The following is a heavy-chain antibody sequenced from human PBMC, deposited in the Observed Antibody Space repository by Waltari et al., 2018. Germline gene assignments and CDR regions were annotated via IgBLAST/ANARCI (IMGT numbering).Heavy chain of an antibody. V-gene: IGHV1-69*04. CDR1: GYTFTGYY. D-gene: IGHD2-2*02. Sequence: QVQLVQSGAEVKKPGASVKVSCKASGYTFTGYYMHWVRQAPGQGLEWMGRIIPILGIANYAQKVQGRVTITADKSTSTAYMELSSLRSEDTAVYYCARLGYCSSTSCSTDYWGQGTLVTVSS. CDR3: ARLGYCSSTSCSTDY. J-gene: IGHJ4*02. CDR2: IIPILGIA.